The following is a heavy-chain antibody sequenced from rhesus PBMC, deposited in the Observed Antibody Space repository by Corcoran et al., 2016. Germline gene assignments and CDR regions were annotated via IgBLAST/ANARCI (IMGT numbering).Heavy chain of an antibody. CDR1: GGSISSSY. Sequence: QLLLQESGPGLVKPSETLSVTCAVSGGSISSSYWSWIRQAPGKGLDWIGFIYGSGSSTNYNPSLKSRVTLSVDTSKNQLSLKLSSVTAADAAVYYCASAQDIAGSRYFDYWGQGVLVTVSS. D-gene: IGHD5-36*01. V-gene: IGHV4-169*02. CDR3: ASAQDIAGSRYFDY. CDR2: IYGSGSST. J-gene: IGHJ4*01.